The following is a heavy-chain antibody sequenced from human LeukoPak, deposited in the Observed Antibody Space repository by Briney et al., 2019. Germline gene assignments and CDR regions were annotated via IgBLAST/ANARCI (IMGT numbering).Heavy chain of an antibody. Sequence: GGSLRLSCAASGFIFSSYWMSWVRQAPGKGLEWVANIKQDGSEKYYVDSVKGRFTISRDNAKNSLYLQMNSLRAEDTAVYYCASSGWYYFDYWGQGTLVTVSS. CDR3: ASSGWYYFDY. J-gene: IGHJ4*02. CDR1: GFIFSSYW. V-gene: IGHV3-7*01. D-gene: IGHD6-19*01. CDR2: IKQDGSEK.